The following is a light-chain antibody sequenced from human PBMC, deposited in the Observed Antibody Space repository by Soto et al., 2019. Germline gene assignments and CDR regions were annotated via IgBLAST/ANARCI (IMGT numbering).Light chain of an antibody. CDR3: CSYAGSYTL. V-gene: IGLV2-11*01. CDR2: DVS. Sequence: QSALTQPRSVSGSPGQSVTISCTGTSSDVGGYNYVSWYQQHPGKAPKLMIYDVSKRPSGVPVRFSGSKSGNTASLTISGLQDEDEADYYCCSYAGSYTLFGTGTKLTFL. CDR1: SSDVGGYNY. J-gene: IGLJ1*01.